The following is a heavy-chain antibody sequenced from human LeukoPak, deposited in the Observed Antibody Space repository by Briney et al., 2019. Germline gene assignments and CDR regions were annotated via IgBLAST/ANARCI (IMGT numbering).Heavy chain of an antibody. J-gene: IGHJ5*02. CDR2: INPNSAGT. Sequence: ASVKVSCKASGYTFTGYYMHWVRQAPGQGLEWMGWINPNSAGTNYAQKFQGRVTMTRDTSISTAYMELSRLRSDDTAVYYCARENYYGSGSGWFDPWGQGTLVTVSS. CDR3: ARENYYGSGSGWFDP. CDR1: GYTFTGYY. V-gene: IGHV1-2*02. D-gene: IGHD3-10*01.